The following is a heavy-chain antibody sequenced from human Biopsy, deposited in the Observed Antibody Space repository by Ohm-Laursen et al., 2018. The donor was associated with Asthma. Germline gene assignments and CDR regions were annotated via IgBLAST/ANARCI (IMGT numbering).Heavy chain of an antibody. CDR1: GGSITSSSYY. Sequence: TLSLTCTVSGGSITSSSYYWGWIRQPPGKGMEWIGSMDHSGSPYYHPSLKSRATISVDTSKNQLSLKMSSVTAADTAVYFCVRHQYSSSWSTFDYWGQGALVTVSS. J-gene: IGHJ4*02. CDR3: VRHQYSSSWSTFDY. CDR2: MDHSGSP. D-gene: IGHD3-22*01. V-gene: IGHV4-39*01.